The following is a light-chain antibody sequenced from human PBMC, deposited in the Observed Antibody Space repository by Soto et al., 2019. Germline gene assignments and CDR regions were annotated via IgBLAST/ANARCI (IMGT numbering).Light chain of an antibody. Sequence: DIQMTQSPSSLSASVGDRVTITCRASQSITKYLNWYQHKPGEAPRLLVYAASNLQSGVPPRFSGSGSGTDFTLTISSLQPEDSATDYCQQSYTTLWAAFGVRTKVEIK. CDR2: AAS. J-gene: IGKJ4*01. CDR1: QSITKY. CDR3: QQSYTTLWAA. V-gene: IGKV1-39*01.